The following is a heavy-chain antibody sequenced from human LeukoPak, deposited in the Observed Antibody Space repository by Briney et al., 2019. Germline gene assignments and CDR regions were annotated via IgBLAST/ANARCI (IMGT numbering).Heavy chain of an antibody. Sequence: ASVKVSCKASGYTFTSYGIIWVRQAPGQQLECMGWISAYNGNTNYAQKLQGRVTMTTDTSTSTAYMELRSLRSDDTAVYYCATAPLGELFDYWGQGTLVTVSS. CDR1: GYTFTSYG. CDR3: ATAPLGELFDY. D-gene: IGHD3-16*01. V-gene: IGHV1-18*01. J-gene: IGHJ4*02. CDR2: ISAYNGNT.